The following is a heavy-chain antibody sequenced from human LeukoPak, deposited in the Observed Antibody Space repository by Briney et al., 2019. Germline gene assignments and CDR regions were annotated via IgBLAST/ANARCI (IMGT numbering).Heavy chain of an antibody. D-gene: IGHD4/OR15-4a*01. V-gene: IGHV1-46*01. CDR3: ASFRGAIPDYYYYGMDV. CDR1: GYTFTSYY. J-gene: IGHJ6*02. Sequence: ASVKVSCKASGYTFTSYYMHWVRQAPGQGLEWMGIINPSGGSTSYAQKFQGRVTMTRNTSISTAYMELSSLRSEDTAVYYCASFRGAIPDYYYYGMDVWGQGTTVTVSS. CDR2: INPSGGST.